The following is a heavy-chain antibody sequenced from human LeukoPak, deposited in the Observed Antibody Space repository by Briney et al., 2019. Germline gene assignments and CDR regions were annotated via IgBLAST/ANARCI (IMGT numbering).Heavy chain of an antibody. CDR2: INPSGGST. CDR3: AVLLWFGEFHYNDY. V-gene: IGHV1-46*01. Sequence: ASVKVSCKASGYTFTSYYMHWVRQAPGQGLEWMGIINPSGGSTSYAQKFQGRVTMTEDTSTDTAYMELRSLRSDDTAVYYCAVLLWFGEFHYNDYWGQGTLVTVSS. CDR1: GYTFTSYY. D-gene: IGHD3-10*01. J-gene: IGHJ4*02.